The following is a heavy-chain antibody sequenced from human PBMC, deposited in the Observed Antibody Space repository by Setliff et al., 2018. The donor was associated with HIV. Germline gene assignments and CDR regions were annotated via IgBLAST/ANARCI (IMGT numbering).Heavy chain of an antibody. CDR3: SRGPPFDR. CDR1: GDSISSGNYY. J-gene: IGHJ2*01. Sequence: SETLSLTCTVSGDSISSGNYYWTWIRQPAGKALEWIGRITNTGATEYNPSLKSRVAVSVDTSQNQFSLKLTSVTAADTATYFCSRGPPFDRWGRGTLVTVSS. V-gene: IGHV4-61*02. CDR2: ITNTGAT.